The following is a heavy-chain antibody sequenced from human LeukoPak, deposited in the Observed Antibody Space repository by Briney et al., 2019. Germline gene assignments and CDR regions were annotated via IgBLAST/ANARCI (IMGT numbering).Heavy chain of an antibody. Sequence: PGGSLRLSCAASGFTVSSNYMSWVRQAPGKGLEWVSVIYSGGSTYYADSVKGRFTISRHNSKNTLYLQMNSLRAEDTAVCYCARAYYYGSGSYPPPYYFDYWGQGTLVTVSS. J-gene: IGHJ4*02. CDR1: GFTVSSNY. CDR2: IYSGGST. V-gene: IGHV3-53*04. D-gene: IGHD3-10*01. CDR3: ARAYYYGSGSYPPPYYFDY.